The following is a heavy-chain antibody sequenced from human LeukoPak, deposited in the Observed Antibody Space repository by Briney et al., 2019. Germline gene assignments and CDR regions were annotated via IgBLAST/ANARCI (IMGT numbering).Heavy chain of an antibody. Sequence: PGGSLRLSCAASGFTVSSNYMSWVRQAPGKGLEWVSVIYSGGSTYYADSVKGRFTISRDNSKKGRFTISRDNSKNTLYLQMNSLRAGDTAVYYCARGRKVGSTTWGLDYWGQGTLVTVSS. CDR2: IYSGGST. V-gene: IGHV3-66*01. CDR3: ARGRKVGSTTWGLDY. D-gene: IGHD1-26*01. CDR1: GFTVSSNY. J-gene: IGHJ4*02.